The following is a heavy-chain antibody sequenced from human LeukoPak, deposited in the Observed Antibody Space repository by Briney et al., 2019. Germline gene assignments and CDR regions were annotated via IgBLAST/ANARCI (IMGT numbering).Heavy chain of an antibody. CDR1: GGSFNDYY. CDR2: ISTSSSYI. CDR3: ARDQWLQSYDYMDV. V-gene: IGHV3-21*01. D-gene: IGHD5-24*01. Sequence: ETLSLTCAVYGGSFNDYYWNWVRQAPGKGLEWVSSISTSSSYIYYADSVKGRFTIARDNAKNSLYLQMNSLRAEDTAVYYCARDQWLQSYDYMDVWGKGTTVTISS. J-gene: IGHJ6*03.